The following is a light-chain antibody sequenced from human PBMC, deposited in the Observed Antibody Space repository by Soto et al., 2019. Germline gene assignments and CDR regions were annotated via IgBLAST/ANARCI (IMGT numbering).Light chain of an antibody. J-gene: IGKJ1*01. CDR2: KVS. V-gene: IGKV2-30*01. CDR3: MRGSHWPRT. CDR1: QSLVYSDGNTY. Sequence: DVVMTQSPLSLPVTLGQPASISCRSSQSLVYSDGNTYLSWFHQRPGQSPRRLIYKVSNRDCGVPGRFSGSGSGTDFTLEISRVEAEDVGVYYCMRGSHWPRTFGQGTRVEIK.